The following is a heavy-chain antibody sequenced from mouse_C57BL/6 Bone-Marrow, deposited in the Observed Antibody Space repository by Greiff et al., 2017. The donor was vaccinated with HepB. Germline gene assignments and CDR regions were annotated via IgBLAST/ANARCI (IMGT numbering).Heavy chain of an antibody. J-gene: IGHJ3*01. V-gene: IGHV1-59*01. Sequence: VQLQQPGAELVRPGTSVKLSCKASGYTFTSYWMHWVKQRPGQGLEWIGVIDPSDSYTNYNQKFKGKATLTVDTSSSTAYMQFSSLTSEDSAVYYCARSLDSSGYGFAYWGQGTLVTVSA. CDR1: GYTFTSYW. D-gene: IGHD3-2*02. CDR2: IDPSDSYT. CDR3: ARSLDSSGYGFAY.